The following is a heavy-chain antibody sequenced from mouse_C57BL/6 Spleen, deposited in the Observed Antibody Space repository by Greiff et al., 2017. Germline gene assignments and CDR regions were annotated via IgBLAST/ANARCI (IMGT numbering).Heavy chain of an antibody. CDR1: GYTFTSYW. V-gene: IGHV1-69*01. J-gene: IGHJ1*03. CDR2: IDPTDSYT. D-gene: IGHD1-1*01. Sequence: QVQLQQPGAELVMPGASVKLSCKASGYTFTSYWMHWVKQRPGQGLEWIGAIDPTDSYTNYNQKFKGKSTMTVDKSSSTAYLQLSSLTSEDSAVYYCARRLVAWYFDVWGTGTSVTVSS. CDR3: ARRLVAWYFDV.